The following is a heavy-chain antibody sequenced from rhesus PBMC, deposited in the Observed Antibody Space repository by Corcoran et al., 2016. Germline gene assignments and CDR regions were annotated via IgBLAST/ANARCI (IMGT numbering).Heavy chain of an antibody. CDR3: AREYCTGSGCYGLDS. D-gene: IGHD2-21*01. J-gene: IGHJ6*01. Sequence: QVQLQESGPGLVMPSETLSLTRAVSGGSISSSYWSWIRQAPGKGLEWLGRMDRSGSTYYNPSLKSRVTLSVDTSKNQLSLKLSSVTAADTAVYYCAREYCTGSGCYGLDSWGQGVVVTVSS. CDR2: MDRSGST. V-gene: IGHV4S11*01. CDR1: GGSISSSY.